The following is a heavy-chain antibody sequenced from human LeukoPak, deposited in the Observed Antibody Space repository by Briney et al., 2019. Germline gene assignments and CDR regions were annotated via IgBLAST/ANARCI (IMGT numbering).Heavy chain of an antibody. Sequence: PGRSLRLSCAASGFTFSSYGMHWVRQAPGKGLEWVAVISYDGSNKYYADSVKGRFTISRDNSKNTLYLQMNSLRAEDTAVYYCAKDSVPYSSSWYYFDYWGQGTLVTVSS. CDR3: AKDSVPYSSSWYYFDY. V-gene: IGHV3-30*18. D-gene: IGHD6-13*01. CDR2: ISYDGSNK. J-gene: IGHJ4*02. CDR1: GFTFSSYG.